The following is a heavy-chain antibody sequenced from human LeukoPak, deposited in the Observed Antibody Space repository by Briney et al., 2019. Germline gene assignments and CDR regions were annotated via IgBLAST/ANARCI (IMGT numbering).Heavy chain of an antibody. CDR2: IYYSGST. CDR1: GGSISSGGYY. Sequence: SETLSLTCTVSGGSISSGGYYWSWIRQHPGKGLEWIGYIYYSGSTNYNPSLKSRVTISVDTSKNQFSLKLSSVTAADTAVYYCARLWSSYSDSSFDYWGQGTLVTVSS. D-gene: IGHD3-22*01. V-gene: IGHV4-61*08. J-gene: IGHJ4*02. CDR3: ARLWSSYSDSSFDY.